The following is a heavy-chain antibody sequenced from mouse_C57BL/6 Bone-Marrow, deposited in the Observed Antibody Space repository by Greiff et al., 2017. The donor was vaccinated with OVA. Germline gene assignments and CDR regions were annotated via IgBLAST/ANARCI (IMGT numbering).Heavy chain of an antibody. CDR2: IHPNSGST. V-gene: IGHV1-64*01. CDR3: ARRGYGSSYGWYFDV. Sequence: QVQLQQPGAELVKPGASVKLSCKASGYTFTSYWMHWVKQRPGQGLEWIGMIHPNSGSTNYNEKFKSKATLTADKSSSTAYMQLSSLTSEDSAVYYCARRGYGSSYGWYFDVWGTGTTVTVSS. D-gene: IGHD1-1*01. J-gene: IGHJ1*03. CDR1: GYTFTSYW.